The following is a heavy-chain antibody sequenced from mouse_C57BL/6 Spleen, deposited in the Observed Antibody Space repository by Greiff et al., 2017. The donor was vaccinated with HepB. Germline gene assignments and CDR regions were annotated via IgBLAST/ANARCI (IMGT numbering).Heavy chain of an antibody. Sequence: EVKLQESGEGLVKPGGSLKLSCAASGFTFSSYAMSWVRQTPEKRLEWVAYISSGGDYIYYADTVKGRFTISRDNARNTLYLQMSSLKSEDTAMYYCTIYDYDEGLAYWGQGTLVTVSA. J-gene: IGHJ3*01. CDR1: GFTFSSYA. D-gene: IGHD2-4*01. CDR3: TIYDYDEGLAY. CDR2: ISSGGDYI. V-gene: IGHV5-9-1*02.